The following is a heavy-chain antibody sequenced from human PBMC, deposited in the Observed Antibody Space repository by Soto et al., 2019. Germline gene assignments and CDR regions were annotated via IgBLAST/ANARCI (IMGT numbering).Heavy chain of an antibody. CDR3: ARWPDGYYYYGMDF. J-gene: IGHJ6*02. CDR2: MNPNSGNT. Sequence: QVQLVQSGAEVKKPGASVKVSCKASGYTFTSYDINWVRQATGQGLEWMGWMNPNSGNTGYAQKFQGRVTMTRNTSISTAYMEMSSLRSEDTAVYYCARWPDGYYYYGMDFWGQGTTVTVSS. V-gene: IGHV1-8*01. CDR1: GYTFTSYD.